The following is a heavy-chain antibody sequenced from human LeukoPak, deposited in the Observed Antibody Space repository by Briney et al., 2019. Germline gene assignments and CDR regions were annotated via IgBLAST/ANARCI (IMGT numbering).Heavy chain of an antibody. CDR2: IKQDVSEK. CDR3: ARDGIAAAVAVNSS. Sequence: GGSLRLSCAASGFTFSSYWMSWVRQAPGKGLEWVSNIKQDVSEKSYVDSVKGRFTSSRDNAKNSLYLQMNSLRAEDTAVYYCARDGIAAAVAVNSSWGQGTLVTVSS. CDR1: GFTFSSYW. J-gene: IGHJ4*02. V-gene: IGHV3-7*01. D-gene: IGHD6-13*01.